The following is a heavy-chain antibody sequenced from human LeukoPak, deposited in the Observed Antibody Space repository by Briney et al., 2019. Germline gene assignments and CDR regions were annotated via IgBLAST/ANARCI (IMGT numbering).Heavy chain of an antibody. J-gene: IGHJ4*02. CDR2: IIPIFGTA. D-gene: IGHD6-6*01. V-gene: IGHV1-69*13. CDR1: GGTFSSYA. CDR3: ARDRPARGSEIDF. Sequence: SVKVSCKASGGTFSSYAISWVRQAPGQGLEWMGGIIPIFGTANYAQKFQGRVTITADESTSTAYMELSSLRSEDTAVYYCARDRPARGSEIDFWGQGTLVTVSS.